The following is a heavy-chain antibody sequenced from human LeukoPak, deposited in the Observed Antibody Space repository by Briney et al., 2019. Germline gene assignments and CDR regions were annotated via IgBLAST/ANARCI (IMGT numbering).Heavy chain of an antibody. D-gene: IGHD6-13*01. J-gene: IGHJ4*02. CDR3: ARGRAAADPRACGY. CDR2: TNPNSGNT. CDR1: GYTFTSYD. Sequence: ASVKVSCKASGYTFTSYDINWVRQATGQGLEWMGWTNPNSGNTGYAQKFQGRVTMTRNTSISTAYMELSSLRSEDTAVYYRARGRAAADPRACGYWGQGTLVTVSS. V-gene: IGHV1-8*01.